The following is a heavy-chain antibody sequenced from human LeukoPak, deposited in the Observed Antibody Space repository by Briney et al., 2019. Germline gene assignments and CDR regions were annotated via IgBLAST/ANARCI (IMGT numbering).Heavy chain of an antibody. Sequence: PGGSLRLSCAASGLIFSSSWMTWVRQAPGKGLEWVANIKEDGSEKYYVDSVKGRFTISRDNAKNLLYLQMDSLRAEDTAVYYCARISTSVAGGDYWGQGTLVTVSS. J-gene: IGHJ4*02. CDR2: IKEDGSEK. CDR3: ARISTSVAGGDY. V-gene: IGHV3-7*01. CDR1: GLIFSSSW. D-gene: IGHD6-19*01.